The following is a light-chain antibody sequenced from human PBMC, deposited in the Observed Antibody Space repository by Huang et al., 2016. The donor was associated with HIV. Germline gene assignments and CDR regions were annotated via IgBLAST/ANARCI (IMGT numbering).Light chain of an antibody. CDR3: MQSLQTPGT. CDR2: SGS. J-gene: IGKJ5*01. V-gene: IGKV2-28*01. Sequence: DIVMIQSPLSLSVTPGEADSISCRSSQSLLHGNGYNYLEWYLQKPGQSPQLLIYSGSDRAPGVPARFSASGSGTDFSLTISSVEAEDIGIYYCMQSLQTPGTFGQGTRLDIK. CDR1: QSLLHGNGYNY.